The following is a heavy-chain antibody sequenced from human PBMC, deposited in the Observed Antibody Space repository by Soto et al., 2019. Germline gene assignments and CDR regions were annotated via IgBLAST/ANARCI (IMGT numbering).Heavy chain of an antibody. CDR3: AKHGIASLAFDI. V-gene: IGHV3-23*01. J-gene: IGHJ3*02. D-gene: IGHD3-3*02. CDR2: ISGSGGST. CDR1: GFTFSHYA. Sequence: GGSLRLSCAASGFTFSHYAMSWVRQAPGKGLEWVSAISGSGGSTYYADSVKGRFTISRDNSKNTLYLQMNSLRAEDTAVYYCAKHGIASLAFDIWGQGTMVTVSS.